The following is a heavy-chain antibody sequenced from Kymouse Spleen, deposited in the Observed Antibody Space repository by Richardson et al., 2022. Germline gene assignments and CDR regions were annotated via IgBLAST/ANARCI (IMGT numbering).Heavy chain of an antibody. D-gene: IGHD6-19*01. CDR2: IKSKTDGGTT. V-gene: IGHV3-15*01. CDR3: TTDTPSYSSGWYEAFDI. CDR1: GFTFSNAW. Sequence: EVQLVESGGGLVKPGGSLRLSCAASGFTFSNAWMSWVRQAPGKGLEWVGRIKSKTDGGTTDYAAPVKGRFTISRDDSKNTLYLQMNSLKTEDTAVYYCTTDTPSYSSGWYEAFDIWGQGTMVTVSS. J-gene: IGHJ3*02.